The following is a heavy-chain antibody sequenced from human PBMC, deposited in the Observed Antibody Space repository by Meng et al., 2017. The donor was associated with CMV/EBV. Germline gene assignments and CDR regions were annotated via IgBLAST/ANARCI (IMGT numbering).Heavy chain of an antibody. CDR3: TTNVLRYFDWLPPDY. CDR2: IKSKTDGGTT. CDR1: GFTFSNAW. V-gene: IGHV3-15*01. D-gene: IGHD3-9*01. J-gene: IGHJ4*02. Sequence: GESLKISCAASGFTFSNAWTSWVRQAPGKGLEWVGRIKSKTDGGTTDYAAPVKDRFSISRDDSKNTLYLQMNSLKTEDTAVYYCTTNVLRYFDWLPPDYWGQGTLVTVSS.